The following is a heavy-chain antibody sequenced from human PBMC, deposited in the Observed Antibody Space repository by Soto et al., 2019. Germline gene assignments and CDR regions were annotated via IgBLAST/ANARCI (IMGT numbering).Heavy chain of an antibody. CDR3: ARYNWNYGSLLY. D-gene: IGHD1-7*01. J-gene: IGHJ4*02. V-gene: IGHV1-2*02. CDR1: GYTFTGYY. CDR2: INPNSGGT. Sequence: ASVKVSCKASGYTFTGYYMHWLRQAPGQGLEWMGWINPNSGGTNYAQKFQGRVTMTRDTSISTAYMELSRLRSDDTAVYYCARYNWNYGSLLYWGQGTLVTVSS.